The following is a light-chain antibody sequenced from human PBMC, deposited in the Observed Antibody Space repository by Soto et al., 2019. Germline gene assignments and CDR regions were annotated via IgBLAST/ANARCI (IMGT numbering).Light chain of an antibody. J-gene: IGKJ2*01. CDR2: GAS. CDR3: QQYGSSPRT. Sequence: EIVLTQSPGTLSLSPGERATLSCRASQSVSNSYLAWYQQKPGQAPRLLIYGASSRATGIPDRFSGSGSGTDFTLTISRLEPEDCAVYYCQQYGSSPRTFGQGTKLEIK. V-gene: IGKV3-20*01. CDR1: QSVSNSY.